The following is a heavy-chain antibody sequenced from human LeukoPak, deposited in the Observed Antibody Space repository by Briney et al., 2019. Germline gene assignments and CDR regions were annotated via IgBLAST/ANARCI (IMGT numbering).Heavy chain of an antibody. V-gene: IGHV1-18*01. J-gene: IGHJ5*02. CDR2: IDTFSGKT. Sequence: ASVKVSCKASGYTYTTDGISWVRQAPGQGLEWMGWIDTFSGKTNYAQKFQCRVTMTSDTSTSTAYMERRSLRSDDTAVYYCARDRGIAEADSFDPWGQGTLVTVSS. CDR3: ARDRGIAEADSFDP. D-gene: IGHD6-13*01. CDR1: GYTYTTDG.